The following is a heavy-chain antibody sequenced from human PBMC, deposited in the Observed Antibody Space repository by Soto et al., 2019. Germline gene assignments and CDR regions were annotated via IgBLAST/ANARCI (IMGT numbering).Heavy chain of an antibody. CDR2: IGGDSRGT. Sequence: QVQLLESGGALVKPGGSLRLSCAASGFTVSAYYMAWIRQAPGKGLEWISYIGGDSRGTNYADSVRGRFTISRDNAKNSLYLQMNSLRAEDTAVYFCATGQQVRMADIWGQGTMVTVSS. CDR1: GFTVSAYY. J-gene: IGHJ3*02. V-gene: IGHV3-11*03. D-gene: IGHD6-13*01. CDR3: ATGQQVRMADI.